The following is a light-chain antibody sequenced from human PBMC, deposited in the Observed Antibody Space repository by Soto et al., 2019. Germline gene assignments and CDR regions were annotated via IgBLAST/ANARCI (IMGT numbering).Light chain of an antibody. Sequence: DIQMTQSPSTLSASVGDRVTISCRASQSISSWLAWYQQKPVKAPNLLIYKASTLQSGVPTRFSGSGSGTEFTLTISSLQPDDFATYYCQQYNTYSRTFGQGTKVEIE. CDR3: QQYNTYSRT. V-gene: IGKV1-5*03. J-gene: IGKJ1*01. CDR1: QSISSW. CDR2: KAS.